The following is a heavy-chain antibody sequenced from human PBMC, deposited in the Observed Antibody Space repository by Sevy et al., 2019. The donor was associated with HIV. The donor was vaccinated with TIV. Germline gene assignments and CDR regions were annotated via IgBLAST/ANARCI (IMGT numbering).Heavy chain of an antibody. J-gene: IGHJ4*02. CDR1: GFTFSDSW. CDR3: ARDRAYSGLDY. Sequence: GGSLRLSCVASGFTFSDSWMTWVRQAPGKGLERIAFINEDGSRLGYVDSVRGRFTISRENTKNSLYLQMNSRRAEDTAVYFCARDRAYSGLDYWGQGTLVTVSS. D-gene: IGHD5-18*01. CDR2: INEDGSRL. V-gene: IGHV3-7*01.